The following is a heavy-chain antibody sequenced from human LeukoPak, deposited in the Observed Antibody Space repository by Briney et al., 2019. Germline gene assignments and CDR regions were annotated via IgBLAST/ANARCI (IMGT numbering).Heavy chain of an antibody. Sequence: SDTLSLTCSVSGGSISITNDYWGRVRRPPGKGLEWFGYIYYSGSTNYNPSLKSRVTISVDTSKNQFSLKLSSVTAADTAVYYCARVVVAAGTNYFDYWGQGTLVTVSS. J-gene: IGHJ4*02. CDR2: IYYSGST. CDR3: ARVVVAAGTNYFDY. V-gene: IGHV4-61*05. D-gene: IGHD6-13*01. CDR1: GGSISITNDY.